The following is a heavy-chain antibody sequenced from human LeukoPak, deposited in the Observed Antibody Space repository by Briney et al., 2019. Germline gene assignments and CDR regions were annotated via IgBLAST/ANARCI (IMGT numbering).Heavy chain of an antibody. Sequence: KPSETLSLTCTVSGVSISSSNSYWGWIRQPPGKGLEWIGSIYYSGNTYYNASLKSQVSISIGTSKNQFSLRLTSVTAADTAVYYCARSTMIENWFDPWGQGTLVTVSS. V-gene: IGHV4-39*01. CDR2: IYYSGNT. D-gene: IGHD3-22*01. CDR3: ARSTMIENWFDP. J-gene: IGHJ5*02. CDR1: GVSISSSNSY.